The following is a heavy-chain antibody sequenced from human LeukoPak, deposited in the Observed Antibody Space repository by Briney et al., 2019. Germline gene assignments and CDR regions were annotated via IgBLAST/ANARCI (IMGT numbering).Heavy chain of an antibody. CDR3: ARDRDTAMVFPDYFDY. CDR1: GFTFSDYY. Sequence: GGSLRLSCAASGFTFSDYYMSWIRQAPGKGLEWVSYISSSGSTIYYADSVKGRFTISRDNAKNSLYLQMNSLRAEDTAVYYCARDRDTAMVFPDYFDYWGQGTLVTVSS. CDR2: ISSSGSTI. J-gene: IGHJ4*02. V-gene: IGHV3-11*01. D-gene: IGHD5-18*01.